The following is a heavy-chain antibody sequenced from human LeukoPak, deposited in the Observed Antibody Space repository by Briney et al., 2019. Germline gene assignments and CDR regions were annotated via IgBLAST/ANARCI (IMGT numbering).Heavy chain of an antibody. D-gene: IGHD6-6*01. CDR2: IYYSGST. CDR1: GGSISSGDYY. Sequence: TLSLTCTVSGGSISSGDYYWSWIRQPPGKGLEWIGYIYYSGSTYYNPSLKSRVTISVDTSKNQFSLKLSSVTAADTAVYYCAREGIEYSSSSYAFDIWGQGTMVTVSS. V-gene: IGHV4-30-4*01. CDR3: AREGIEYSSSSYAFDI. J-gene: IGHJ3*02.